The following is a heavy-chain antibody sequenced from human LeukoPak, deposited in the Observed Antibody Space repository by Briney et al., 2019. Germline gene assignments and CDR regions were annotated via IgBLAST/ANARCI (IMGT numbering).Heavy chain of an antibody. J-gene: IGHJ4*02. CDR3: ARDAGYSSGWLPAPFDY. Sequence: SETMSLTCTVSGGSISSYYWSWIRQPAGKGLEWIGRIYTSGSTNYNPSLKSRVTMSVDTSKNQFSLKLSSVTAAGTAVYYCARDAGYSSGWLPAPFDYWGQGTLVTVSS. CDR1: GGSISSYY. V-gene: IGHV4-4*07. CDR2: IYTSGST. D-gene: IGHD6-19*01.